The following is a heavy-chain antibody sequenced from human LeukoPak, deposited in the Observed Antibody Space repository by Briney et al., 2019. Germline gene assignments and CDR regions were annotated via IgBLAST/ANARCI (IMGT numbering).Heavy chain of an antibody. CDR1: GYTFTGYY. CDR2: INPNSGGT. CDR3: ARGFCGGSCHDVN. V-gene: IGHV1-2*02. Sequence: GASVKVSCKASGYTFTGYYMHWVRQAPGQGLEWMGWINPNSGGTNYAQKFQGRVTMTRDTSISTAYMELSRLRFDDTAVYYCARGFCGGSCHDVNWGQGTLVTVSS. D-gene: IGHD2-15*01. J-gene: IGHJ4*02.